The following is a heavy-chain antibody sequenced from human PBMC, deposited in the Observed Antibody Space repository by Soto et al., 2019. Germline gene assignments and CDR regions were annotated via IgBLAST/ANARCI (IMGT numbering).Heavy chain of an antibody. Sequence: GGSLRLSCAASGFTFSSYAMSWVRQAPGKGLEWVSAISGSGGTTYYADSVEGRFTISRDNSRNTLSLQMNSLRADDTAVYYCAKRGPSTCSGGSCRYAMDVWGQGTTVTVSS. CDR3: AKRGPSTCSGGSCRYAMDV. V-gene: IGHV3-23*01. CDR2: ISGSGGTT. D-gene: IGHD2-15*01. CDR1: GFTFSSYA. J-gene: IGHJ6*02.